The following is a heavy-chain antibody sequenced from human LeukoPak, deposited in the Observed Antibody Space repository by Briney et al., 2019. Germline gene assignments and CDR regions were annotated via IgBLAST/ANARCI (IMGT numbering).Heavy chain of an antibody. D-gene: IGHD5-24*01. CDR3: ANGRWLQLQVDY. Sequence: GGSLRLSCAASGFTFSSYAMSWVRQAPGKGLEWVSAISGSGGSTYCADSVKGRFTISRDNSKNTLYLQMNSLRAEDTAVYYCANGRWLQLQVDYWGQGTLVTVSS. V-gene: IGHV3-23*01. CDR2: ISGSGGST. J-gene: IGHJ4*02. CDR1: GFTFSSYA.